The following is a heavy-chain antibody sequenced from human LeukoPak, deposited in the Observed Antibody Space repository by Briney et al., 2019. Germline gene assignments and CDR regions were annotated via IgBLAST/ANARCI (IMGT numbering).Heavy chain of an antibody. Sequence: GGSLRLSCAASGFTFSSYSMNWVRQAPGKGLEWVSSISGSSSYIYYADSVRGRFTISRDNAKNSLYLQMNSLRAEDTAVYYCARDRYVDTATYDYWGQGTLVTVSS. V-gene: IGHV3-21*01. CDR1: GFTFSSYS. CDR2: ISGSSSYI. CDR3: ARDRYVDTATYDY. D-gene: IGHD5-18*01. J-gene: IGHJ4*02.